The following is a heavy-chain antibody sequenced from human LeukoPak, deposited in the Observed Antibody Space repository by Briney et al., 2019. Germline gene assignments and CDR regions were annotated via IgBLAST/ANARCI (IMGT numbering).Heavy chain of an antibody. J-gene: IGHJ4*02. V-gene: IGHV3-30*03. CDR2: ISHDGSNK. D-gene: IGHD3-9*01. CDR3: GGTYDILSEHYFDY. Sequence: GGSLRLSCVASGFSFSINGMYWVRQAPGKGLEWVALISHDGSNKYYADSVKGRFTISRDNSKNTLYLQMDCLRDEDTAVYYCGGTYDILSEHYFDYWGQGTLVTVSS. CDR1: GFSFSING.